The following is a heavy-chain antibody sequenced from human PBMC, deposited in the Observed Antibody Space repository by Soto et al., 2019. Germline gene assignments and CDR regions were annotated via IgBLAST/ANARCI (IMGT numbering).Heavy chain of an antibody. J-gene: IGHJ6*02. CDR2: ISYHGSNK. V-gene: IGHV3-30*18. D-gene: IGHD5-18*01. CDR3: TKDNTGMGSNYNYDMGV. Sequence: HPGGSMRLSCVASGFTFSIHGMHWVRQAPGKGMEWVAVISYHGSNKYYADSVKGRFTISRDNSKDTLYLQMNSQRAEDTAVNYCTKDNTGMGSNYNYDMGVWGQGTTVTVSS. CDR1: GFTFSIHG.